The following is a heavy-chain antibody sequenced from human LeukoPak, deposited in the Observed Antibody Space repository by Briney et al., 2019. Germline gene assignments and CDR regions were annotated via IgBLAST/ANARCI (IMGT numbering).Heavy chain of an antibody. V-gene: IGHV3-23*01. CDR2: ISGSGGST. J-gene: IGHJ5*02. D-gene: IGHD3-22*01. Sequence: GGSLRLSCAASGFTFSSYAMSWVRQAPGKGLEWVSAISGSGGSTYYADSVKGRFTISRDNSKNTLHLQMNSLRAEDTAVYYCAKDRDDYDSSGSNWFDPWGQGTLVTVSS. CDR1: GFTFSSYA. CDR3: AKDRDDYDSSGSNWFDP.